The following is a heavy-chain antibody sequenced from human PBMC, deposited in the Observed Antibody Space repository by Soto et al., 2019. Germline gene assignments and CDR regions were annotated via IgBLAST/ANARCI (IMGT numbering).Heavy chain of an antibody. J-gene: IGHJ4*02. V-gene: IGHV3-30*18. CDR2: ISYDGSNR. CDR1: GFSISTFG. Sequence: QVQLVESGGGVVQSGRSLRLSCAASGFSISTFGMHWVRQAPGKGLEWVTVISYDGSNRDYADSVKGRFTISRDDSKNTLYLQMNSLRVEDTALYYCAKDVFGARRSDSSFFDYWGQGTLVTVSS. CDR3: AKDVFGARRSDSSFFDY. D-gene: IGHD3-3*01.